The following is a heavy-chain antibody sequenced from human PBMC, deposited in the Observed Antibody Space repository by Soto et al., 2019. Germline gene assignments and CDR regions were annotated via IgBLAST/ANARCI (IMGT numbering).Heavy chain of an antibody. CDR2: ISSSGSTI. D-gene: IGHD6-6*01. J-gene: IGHJ6*03. Sequence: GGSLRLSCAASGFTFSDYYMSWIRQAPGKGLEWVSYISSSGSTIYYADSVKGRFTISRDNAKNSLYLQMNSLRAEDTAVYYCARADSSSSPYYYYYYMDVWGKGTTVTVSS. CDR1: GFTFSDYY. CDR3: ARADSSSSPYYYYYYMDV. V-gene: IGHV3-11*01.